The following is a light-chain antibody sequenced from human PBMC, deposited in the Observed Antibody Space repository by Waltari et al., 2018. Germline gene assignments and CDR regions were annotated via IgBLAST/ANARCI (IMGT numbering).Light chain of an antibody. CDR3: CSYAGSYTWV. Sequence: QSALTQPRSVSGSPGPSVTISCTGTSGDVGGQNFGSWYQQPPGKAPKVMIYDLSRRPSGVPDRFSGSRSANTASLTISGLQAEDEADYYCCSYAGSYTWVFGGGTKVTVL. CDR2: DLS. J-gene: IGLJ3*02. CDR1: SGDVGGQNF. V-gene: IGLV2-11*01.